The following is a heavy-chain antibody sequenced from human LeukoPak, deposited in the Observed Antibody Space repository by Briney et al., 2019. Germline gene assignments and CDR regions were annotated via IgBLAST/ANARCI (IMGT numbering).Heavy chain of an antibody. Sequence: GGSLRLSCAASGFTFSSYWMSWVRQAPGKGLEWVANIKQDGSERYYADSVKGRFTISRDNSKNTLYLQMNSLRAEDTAVYYCARDRGIAAAAPGYWGQGTLVTVSS. CDR3: ARDRGIAAAAPGY. CDR2: IKQDGSER. D-gene: IGHD6-13*01. J-gene: IGHJ4*02. CDR1: GFTFSSYW. V-gene: IGHV3-7*01.